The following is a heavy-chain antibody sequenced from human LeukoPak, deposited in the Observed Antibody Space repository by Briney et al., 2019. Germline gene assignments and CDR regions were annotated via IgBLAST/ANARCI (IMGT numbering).Heavy chain of an antibody. CDR1: GYTFTSYG. Sequence: ASVKVSCKASGYTFTSYGISWVRQAPGQGLEWMGWISAYNCNTNYAQKLQGRVTITTDTSTSTAYMELRSLRSDDTAGYCCARDFSGNTGKVVDYWGQGTLVTVSS. V-gene: IGHV1-18*01. CDR3: ARDFSGNTGKVVDY. CDR2: ISAYNCNT. D-gene: IGHD1/OR15-1a*01. J-gene: IGHJ4*02.